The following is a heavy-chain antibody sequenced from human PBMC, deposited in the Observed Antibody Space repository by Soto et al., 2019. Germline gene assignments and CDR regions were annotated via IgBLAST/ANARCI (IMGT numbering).Heavy chain of an antibody. D-gene: IGHD6-13*01. CDR1: GYTFTSYG. J-gene: IGHJ4*02. CDR2: ISAYNGNT. V-gene: IGHV1-18*01. CDR3: ERARVAAETLDY. Sequence: KVSCKASGYTFTSYGISWVRQAPGQGLEWMGWISAYNGNTNYAQKLQGRVTMTTDTSTSTAYMELRSLRSDDTAVYYCERARVAAETLDYWGQGTLVTVSS.